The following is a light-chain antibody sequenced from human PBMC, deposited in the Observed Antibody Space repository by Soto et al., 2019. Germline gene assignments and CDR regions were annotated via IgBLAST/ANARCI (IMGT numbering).Light chain of an antibody. CDR2: KAS. V-gene: IGKV1-5*03. CDR1: QSISSW. CDR3: QQYNSYPWT. Sequence: DIQMTQSPSTLSASVGAKVTITCRASQSISSWLAWYQQKPGKAPKLLSYKASTLESGVPSNFRGSGSGTEFTLSISSLQPEDFATYYCQQYNSYPWTFGQGTKVDIK. J-gene: IGKJ1*01.